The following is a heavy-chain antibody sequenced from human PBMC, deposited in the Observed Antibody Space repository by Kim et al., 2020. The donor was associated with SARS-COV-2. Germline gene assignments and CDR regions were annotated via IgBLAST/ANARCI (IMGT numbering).Heavy chain of an antibody. D-gene: IGHD5-18*01. CDR1: GFTFSSYA. CDR3: ALWLLKYAHRETDY. Sequence: GGSLRLSCAASGFTFSSYAMSWVRQAPGKGLEWVSVIYSGGSSTYYADSVKGRFTISRDNSKNTLYLQMNSLRAEDTAVYYCALWLLKYAHRETDYWGQGTLVTVSS. J-gene: IGHJ4*02. CDR2: IYSGGSST. V-gene: IGHV3-23*03.